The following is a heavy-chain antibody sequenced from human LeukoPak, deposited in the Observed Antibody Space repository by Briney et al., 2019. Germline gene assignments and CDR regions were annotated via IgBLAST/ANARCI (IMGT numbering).Heavy chain of an antibody. CDR2: IYYSGST. CDR3: VRRSRMTTNDAFDI. D-gene: IGHD5-24*01. Sequence: SETLSLTCTVFGGSISSYYWSWIRQPPGKGLEWIGYIYYSGSTNYNPSLKSRVTISVDTSRNQFFLNLSSVTAADTAVYYCVRRSRMTTNDAFDIWGQGTMVTVSS. J-gene: IGHJ3*02. CDR1: GGSISSYY. V-gene: IGHV4-59*08.